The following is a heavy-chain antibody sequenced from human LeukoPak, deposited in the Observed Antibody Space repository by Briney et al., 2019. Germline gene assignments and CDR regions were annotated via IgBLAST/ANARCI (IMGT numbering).Heavy chain of an antibody. CDR1: GFSFSSYN. Sequence: GGSLRLSCEASGFSFSSYNMDWVRQTPGKGLEWISSITTSSTYTFYADSVKGRFTISRDNARNSLYLQMNSLRAEDTAVYYCARSVGATTRAPPDYWGQGTLVTVSS. V-gene: IGHV3-21*04. D-gene: IGHD1-26*01. CDR2: ITTSSTYT. J-gene: IGHJ4*02. CDR3: ARSVGATTRAPPDY.